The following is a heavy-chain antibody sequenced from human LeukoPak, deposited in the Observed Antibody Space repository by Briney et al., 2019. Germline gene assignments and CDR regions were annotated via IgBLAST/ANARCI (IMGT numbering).Heavy chain of an antibody. D-gene: IGHD5-24*01. CDR2: ISRSGSTI. J-gene: IGHJ4*02. V-gene: IGHV3-48*03. CDR3: ARERDGRFFDY. Sequence: GGSLRLSCAASGFTFSSYEMNWVRQAPGKGLEWISYISRSGSTIYYADSVKGRFTISRDNAKNSLHLQMNTLRAEDTAVYYCARERDGRFFDYWGQGTLVTVSS. CDR1: GFTFSSYE.